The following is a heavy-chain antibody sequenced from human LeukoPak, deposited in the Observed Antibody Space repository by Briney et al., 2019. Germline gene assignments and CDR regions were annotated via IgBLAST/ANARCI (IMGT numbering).Heavy chain of an antibody. V-gene: IGHV4-59*08. CDR3: ARHGYGGNQYDAFDI. D-gene: IGHD4/OR15-4a*01. CDR2: IYYSGST. CDR1: GGSISSYY. J-gene: IGHJ3*02. Sequence: TSETLSLTCTVSGGSISSYYWSWIRQPPGKGLEWIGYIYYSGSTNYNPSLKSRVTISVDTSKNQFSLKLSSVTAADTAVYYCARHGYGGNQYDAFDIWGQGTVVTVSS.